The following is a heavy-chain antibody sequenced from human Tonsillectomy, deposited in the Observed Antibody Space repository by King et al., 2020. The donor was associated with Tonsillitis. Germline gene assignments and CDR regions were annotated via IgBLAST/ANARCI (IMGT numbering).Heavy chain of an antibody. Sequence: VQLVESGGGVVQPGWSLRLSCAASGFTFSGYGMHWVRQAPGKGLEWVAVISYDGSNKYYADSLKGRFTISRDNSKNTLFLRMNSLRAEDTAVYYCTRGDDSSGYYWSFDYWGQGTLVTVSS. CDR1: GFTFSGYG. V-gene: IGHV3-33*05. D-gene: IGHD3-22*01. CDR2: ISYDGSNK. CDR3: TRGDDSSGYYWSFDY. J-gene: IGHJ4*02.